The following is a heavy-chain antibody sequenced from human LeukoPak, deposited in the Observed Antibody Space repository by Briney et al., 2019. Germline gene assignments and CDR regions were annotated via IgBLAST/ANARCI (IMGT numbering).Heavy chain of an antibody. J-gene: IGHJ4*02. CDR1: GGSISSYY. CDR3: ARASGNWNDGIDY. Sequence: PSETLSLTCTVSGGSISSYYWSWVRQPPGKGLEWVGYIYYNGSTNYNPSLKSRVTISVDTSKNQFSLKLRSVTAADTAVYYCARASGNWNDGIDYWGQGTLVTVSS. V-gene: IGHV4-59*01. D-gene: IGHD1-1*01. CDR2: IYYNGST.